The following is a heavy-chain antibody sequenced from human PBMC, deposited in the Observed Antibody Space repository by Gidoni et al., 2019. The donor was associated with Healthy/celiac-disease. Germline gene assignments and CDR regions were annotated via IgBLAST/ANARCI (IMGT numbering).Heavy chain of an antibody. Sequence: GTTDYAAPVKGRFTISRDDSKNTLYLQMNSLKTEDTAVYYCTTARITGTQYYWGQGTLVTVSS. D-gene: IGHD1-7*01. CDR3: TTARITGTQYY. CDR2: GTT. J-gene: IGHJ4*02. V-gene: IGHV3-15*01.